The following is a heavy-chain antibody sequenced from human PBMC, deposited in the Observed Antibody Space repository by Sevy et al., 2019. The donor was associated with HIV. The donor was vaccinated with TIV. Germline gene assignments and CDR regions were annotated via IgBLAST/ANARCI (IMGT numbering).Heavy chain of an antibody. Sequence: GGSLRLSCVASSGFTFSSYWMSWVRQAPGKGLEWVANIKQDGRVKYYVDSVRGRFAISRDNAKNSLYLQMNTLRADDTALYYCARGTHYYDSGGYYHDAFDLWGQGTMVTVSS. V-gene: IGHV3-7*03. CDR3: ARGTHYYDSGGYYHDAFDL. J-gene: IGHJ3*01. CDR1: GFTFSSYW. D-gene: IGHD3-22*01. CDR2: IKQDGRVK.